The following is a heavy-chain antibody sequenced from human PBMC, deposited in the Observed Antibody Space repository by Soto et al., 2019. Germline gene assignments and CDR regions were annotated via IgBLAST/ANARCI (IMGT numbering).Heavy chain of an antibody. D-gene: IGHD6-13*01. V-gene: IGHV1-8*01. Sequence: QVQLVQSGAEVKKPGASVKVSCKASGYTFTSYDINWVRQATGQGLEWMGWMNPNSGNTDYAQKFQGRVTMTRNTSICTAYMELSSLRSEDTAVYYCARERSAAGTGWFDPWGQRTLVTVSS. CDR1: GYTFTSYD. CDR3: ARERSAAGTGWFDP. CDR2: MNPNSGNT. J-gene: IGHJ5*02.